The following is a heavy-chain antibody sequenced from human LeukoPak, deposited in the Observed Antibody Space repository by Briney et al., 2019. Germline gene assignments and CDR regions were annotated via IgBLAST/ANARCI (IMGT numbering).Heavy chain of an antibody. D-gene: IGHD3-10*01. CDR1: GGSFSGYY. V-gene: IGHV4-34*01. Sequence: AETLSLTCAIYGGSFSGYYWSWIRQPPGKGLEWIGEINHSGSTNYNPSLKSRVTISVDTSKNQFSLKLSSVTAADTAVYYCARGRQGSYYYGSGSYFYWGQGTLVTVSS. CDR3: ARGRQGSYYYGSGSYFY. CDR2: INHSGST. J-gene: IGHJ4*02.